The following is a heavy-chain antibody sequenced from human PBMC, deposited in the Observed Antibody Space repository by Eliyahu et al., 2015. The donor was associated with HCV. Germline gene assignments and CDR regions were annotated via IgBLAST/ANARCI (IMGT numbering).Heavy chain of an antibody. CDR3: AKDVGYSNYGGYFDY. J-gene: IGHJ4*02. CDR2: IRYDGSTK. V-gene: IGHV3-30*02. D-gene: IGHD4-11*01. Sequence: QVQLVESGGGVVQPGGSLRLSCAASGFTFSSYGMHWVRQAPGKGLEWVAFIRYDGSTKYYADSVKGRFTISRDNSENTLYLQMNSLRGEDTAVYDCAKDVGYSNYGGYFDYWGQGTLVTVSS. CDR1: GFTFSSYG.